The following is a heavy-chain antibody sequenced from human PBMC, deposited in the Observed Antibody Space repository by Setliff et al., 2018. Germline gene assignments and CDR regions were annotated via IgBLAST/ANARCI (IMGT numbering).Heavy chain of an antibody. CDR3: AGGAGVRGYYYGSGSYLY. J-gene: IGHJ4*02. Sequence: GGSLRLSCAASGFTFSSYAMHWVRQAPGKGLEWVANIKQDGSEKYYADSVKGRSTISRDNAKNTLYLQMNSLRAEDTAVYYCAGGAGVRGYYYGSGSYLYWGQGTLVTVSS. D-gene: IGHD3-10*01. V-gene: IGHV3-7*01. CDR1: GFTFSSYA. CDR2: IKQDGSEK.